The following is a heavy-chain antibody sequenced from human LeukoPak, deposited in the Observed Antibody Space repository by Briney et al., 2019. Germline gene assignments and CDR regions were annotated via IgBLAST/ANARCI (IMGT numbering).Heavy chain of an antibody. V-gene: IGHV1-69*05. D-gene: IGHD3-10*01. CDR3: ASNYGSGSYVYYYMDV. CDR2: IIPIFGTA. CDR1: GGTFSSYA. Sequence: SVKVSCKASGGTFSSYAISWVRQAPGQGLEWMGGIIPIFGTASYAQKFQGRVTITTDESTSTAYMELSSLRSEDTAVYYCASNYGSGSYVYYYMDVWGKGTTVTVSS. J-gene: IGHJ6*03.